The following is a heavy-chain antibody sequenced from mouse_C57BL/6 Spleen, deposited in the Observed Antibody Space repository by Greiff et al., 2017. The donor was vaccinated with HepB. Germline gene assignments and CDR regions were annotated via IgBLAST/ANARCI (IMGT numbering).Heavy chain of an antibody. J-gene: IGHJ2*01. CDR1: GYTFTSYG. V-gene: IGHV1-81*01. CDR3: AREVSSGLFDY. Sequence: VQLKQSGAELARPGASVKLSCKASGYTFTSYGISWVKQRTGQGLEWIGEIYPRSGNTYYNEKFKGKATLTADKSSSTAYMELRSLTSEDSAVYFCAREVSSGLFDYWGQGTTLTVSS. D-gene: IGHD3-2*02. CDR2: IYPRSGNT.